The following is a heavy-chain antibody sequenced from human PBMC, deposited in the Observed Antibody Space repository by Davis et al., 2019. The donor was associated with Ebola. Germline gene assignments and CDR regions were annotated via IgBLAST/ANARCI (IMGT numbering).Heavy chain of an antibody. CDR1: GFPVSNTY. J-gene: IGHJ5*02. CDR2: IDGGGLT. V-gene: IGHV3-53*01. CDR3: ARGGLGVGNRFAMNH. D-gene: IGHD1-26*01. Sequence: GESLKISCAVSGFPVSNTYMTWVRQAPGRGLECVSVIDGGGLTDYADSVKGRFIISRDSSTNTLYLQMNRLTGADTAVYYCARGGLGVGNRFAMNHWGPGALVTVSS.